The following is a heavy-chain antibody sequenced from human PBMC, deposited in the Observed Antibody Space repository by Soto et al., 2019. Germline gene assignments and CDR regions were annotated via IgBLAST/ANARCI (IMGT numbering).Heavy chain of an antibody. CDR3: ARGTNSYYKGMDA. V-gene: IGHV4-59*01. J-gene: IGHJ6*01. CDR2: IYDSGST. CDR1: GDSINNYY. Sequence: QVQLQESGPGLVKPSETLSLTCTVSGDSINNYYWTWIRQPPGKGLEWIGYIYDSGSTSYDPSLKSGLPKSGDRSKNNFSRKRKFVTVADTAGYYCARGTNSYYKGMDAWGRGPRSPSPQ.